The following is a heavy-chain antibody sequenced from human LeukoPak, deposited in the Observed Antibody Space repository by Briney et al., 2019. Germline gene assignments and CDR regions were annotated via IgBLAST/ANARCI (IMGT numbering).Heavy chain of an antibody. Sequence: GGSLRHSCAASGFTFSNYAMSWVRQAPGQGLEWVSAVSGRDDSTYYADSVKGRFTISRDNSKNTLYLQMNSLRAEDTAVYYCAKWGDYDILTGYYDSDYWGQGTLVTVSS. CDR3: AKWGDYDILTGYYDSDY. V-gene: IGHV3-23*01. CDR1: GFTFSNYA. CDR2: VSGRDDST. J-gene: IGHJ4*02. D-gene: IGHD3-9*01.